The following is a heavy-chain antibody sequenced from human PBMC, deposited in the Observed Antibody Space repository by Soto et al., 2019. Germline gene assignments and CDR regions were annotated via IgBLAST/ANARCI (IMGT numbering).Heavy chain of an antibody. Sequence: SETLSLTCTVSGGSISSGGYYWSWIRQHPGKGLERIGYIYYSGSTYYNPSLKSRVTISVDTSKNQFSLKLSSVTAADTAVYYCASYRECNYDILTGSKGYYYYGMDVWGQGTMVTVSS. CDR1: GGSISSGGYY. CDR3: ASYRECNYDILTGSKGYYYYGMDV. D-gene: IGHD3-9*01. J-gene: IGHJ6*02. CDR2: IYYSGST. V-gene: IGHV4-31*03.